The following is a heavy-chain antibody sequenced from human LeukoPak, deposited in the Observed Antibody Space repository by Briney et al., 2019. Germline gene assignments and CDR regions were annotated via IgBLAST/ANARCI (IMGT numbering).Heavy chain of an antibody. CDR3: ARSDRGSSQPRPHY. Sequence: PSETLSLTCTVSGGSISSGSYYWSWLRQPAGKGLEWIGRIYTSGSTNYNPSLKSRVTISVDTSKNQFSLKLSSVTAADTAVYYCARSDRGSSQPRPHYWGQGTLVTVSS. CDR2: IYTSGST. V-gene: IGHV4-61*02. J-gene: IGHJ4*02. D-gene: IGHD6-6*01. CDR1: GGSISSGSYY.